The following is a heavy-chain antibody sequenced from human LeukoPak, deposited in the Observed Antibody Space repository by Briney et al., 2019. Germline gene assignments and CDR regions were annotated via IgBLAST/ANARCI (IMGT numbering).Heavy chain of an antibody. D-gene: IGHD4-17*01. CDR2: ISAGGTYI. V-gene: IGHV3-21*01. CDR1: GFIISPYA. CDR3: SRTTVTTYDAFDV. J-gene: IGHJ3*01. Sequence: GGSLRLSCAASGFIISPYAMNWVRQAPGKGLEWVSSISAGGTYIYDADTVKGRFTVSRDDAKNSLFLQMNSLRAEDTAVYYCSRTTVTTYDAFDVWGPGTVVTVSS.